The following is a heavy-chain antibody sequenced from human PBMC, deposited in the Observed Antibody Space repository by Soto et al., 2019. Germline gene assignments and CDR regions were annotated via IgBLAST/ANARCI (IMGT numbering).Heavy chain of an antibody. Sequence: QVQLQESGPGLVKPSQTLSLTCTVAGGSISSGGYYWSWIRQHPGKGLEWIGYIYYSGSTYYNPSLKSRATISVDTSKNQFSLKLSSVTAADTAVYYCARTYGDQTSLFDYWGQGTLVTVSS. CDR2: IYYSGST. CDR3: ARTYGDQTSLFDY. D-gene: IGHD4-17*01. J-gene: IGHJ4*02. V-gene: IGHV4-31*03. CDR1: GGSISSGGYY.